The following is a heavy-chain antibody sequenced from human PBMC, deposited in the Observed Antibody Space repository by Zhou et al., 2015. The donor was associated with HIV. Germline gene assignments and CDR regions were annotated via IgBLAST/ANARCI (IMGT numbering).Heavy chain of an antibody. CDR3: AREGWGSWYFDL. Sequence: QVQLVQSGAEVKKPGSSVKVSCKASGGTFNKHGISWVRQAPGQGLEWMGGIVPFFGAANYAQKFQGRVTITADESTSTVYMDLSSLRSEDTAAYYCAREGWGSWYFDLWGRGTQVTVSS. V-gene: IGHV1-69*01. CDR1: GGTFNKHG. J-gene: IGHJ2*01. CDR2: IVPFFGAA. D-gene: IGHD7-27*01.